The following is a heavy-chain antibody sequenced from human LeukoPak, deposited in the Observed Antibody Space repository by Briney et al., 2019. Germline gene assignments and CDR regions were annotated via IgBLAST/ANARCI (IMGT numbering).Heavy chain of an antibody. J-gene: IGHJ6*04. CDR1: GGSISSSNW. CDR2: IYHSGST. Sequence: SETLSLTCAVSGGSISSSNWWSWVRQPPGTGLEWIGEIYHSGSTNYNPSLKSRVTISVDKSKNQFSLKLSSVTAADTAVYYCAREWYYCSSTSCYFYYGMDVWGKGTTVTVSS. V-gene: IGHV4-4*02. CDR3: AREWYYCSSTSCYFYYGMDV. D-gene: IGHD2-2*01.